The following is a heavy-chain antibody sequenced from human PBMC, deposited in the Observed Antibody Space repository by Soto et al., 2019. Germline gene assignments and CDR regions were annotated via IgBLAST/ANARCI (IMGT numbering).Heavy chain of an antibody. CDR2: IYYSGST. CDR1: GGSISSSSYY. J-gene: IGHJ5*02. Sequence: SETLSLTCTVSGGSISSSSYYWGWIRQPPGKGLEWIGSIYYSGSTYYNPSLKSRVTISVDTSKNQFSLKLSSVTAADTAVYYCARLLTRYHYWFDPWGQGTLVTVSS. V-gene: IGHV4-39*01. D-gene: IGHD2-2*01. CDR3: ARLLTRYHYWFDP.